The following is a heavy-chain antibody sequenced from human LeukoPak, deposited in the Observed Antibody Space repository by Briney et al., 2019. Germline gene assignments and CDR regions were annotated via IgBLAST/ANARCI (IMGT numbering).Heavy chain of an antibody. Sequence: PGGSLRLSCGASGYTFSTYNMNWVRQAPGKGLEWVSSISSSSNYIYYADSVKGRFTISRDNAKNSLYLQMNSLRAEDTAVYYCAREGTDAFDIWGQGTMVTVSS. J-gene: IGHJ3*02. CDR2: ISSSSNYI. V-gene: IGHV3-21*01. CDR1: GYTFSTYN. CDR3: AREGTDAFDI.